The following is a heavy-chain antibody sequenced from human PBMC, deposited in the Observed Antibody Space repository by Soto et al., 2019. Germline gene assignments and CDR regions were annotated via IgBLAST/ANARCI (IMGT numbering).Heavy chain of an antibody. Sequence: GGSLRLSCAASGFTLTSYAVSWVRQAPGKGLEWVSAISGSGGSTYYADSVKGRFTISRDNSKNTLYLQMNSLRAEDTAVYYCAKDPKQWLVHAFDIWGQGTMVTGSS. J-gene: IGHJ3*02. CDR3: AKDPKQWLVHAFDI. V-gene: IGHV3-23*01. CDR2: ISGSGGST. CDR1: GFTLTSYA. D-gene: IGHD6-19*01.